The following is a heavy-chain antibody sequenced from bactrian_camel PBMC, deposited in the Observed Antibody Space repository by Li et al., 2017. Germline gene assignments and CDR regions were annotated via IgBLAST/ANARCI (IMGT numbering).Heavy chain of an antibody. D-gene: IGHD1*01. J-gene: IGHJ4*01. CDR1: GYTYNWSC. V-gene: IGHV3S40*01. CDR2: IHSEGGST. Sequence: VQLVESGGGSVQAGGSLRLSCAASGYTYNWSCMGWFRQAPGKEREGVAAIHSEGGSTEYAASVKGRFTISQERANAKYTVYLQLNDLKPEDTGLYNCAATGQMLSVAGCRTQGTQVTVS.